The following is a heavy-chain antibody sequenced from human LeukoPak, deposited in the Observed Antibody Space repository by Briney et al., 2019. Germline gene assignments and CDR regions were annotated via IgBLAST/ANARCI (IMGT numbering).Heavy chain of an antibody. J-gene: IGHJ4*02. D-gene: IGHD6-6*01. CDR1: GFTSSSYS. Sequence: AGGSLRLSCAASGFTSSSYSMTWVRQAPGKGLKWVSSISSSSSYIYYADSVKGRFTISRDNAKNSLYLQMNSLRAEDTAVYYCARFVEGQDYWGQGTLVTVSS. CDR2: ISSSSSYI. CDR3: ARFVEGQDY. V-gene: IGHV3-21*01.